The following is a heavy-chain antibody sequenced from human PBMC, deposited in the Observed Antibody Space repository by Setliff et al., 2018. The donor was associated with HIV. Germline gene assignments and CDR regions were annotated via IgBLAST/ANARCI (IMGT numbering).Heavy chain of an antibody. D-gene: IGHD6-13*01. Sequence: SETLSLTCTVSGGSISSHYWSWIRQPPGKGLEWIGYIYYSGSTNYNPSLKSRVTISVDTSKNQFPLKLSSVTAADTAVYYCARAQPYYYYYMDVWGKGTTVTVSS. CDR1: GGSISSHY. CDR2: IYYSGST. CDR3: ARAQPYYYYYMDV. V-gene: IGHV4-59*11. J-gene: IGHJ6*03.